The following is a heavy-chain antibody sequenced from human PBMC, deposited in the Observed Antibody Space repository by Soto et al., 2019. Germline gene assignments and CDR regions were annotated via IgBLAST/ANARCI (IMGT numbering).Heavy chain of an antibody. J-gene: IGHJ4*02. CDR1: GFTFSTYG. CDR2: IWYDGSYK. V-gene: IGHV3-33*01. Sequence: QVQLVESGGGVVQPGGSLRLSCAASGFTFSTYGIHWVRQAPGKGLEWVAVIWYDGSYKYYADSVKGRFTISRDNSKDTLYLQRNSLRAGDTAVYYCARAVGPFDYWGQGTLVTVSS. CDR3: ARAVGPFDY. D-gene: IGHD1-26*01.